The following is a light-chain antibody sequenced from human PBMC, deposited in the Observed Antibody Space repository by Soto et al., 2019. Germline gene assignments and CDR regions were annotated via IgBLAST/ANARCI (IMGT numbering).Light chain of an antibody. CDR3: QQSYSTPLT. Sequence: DIQMTQSPSSLSASVGDRVTITCRASQSISSNLNWYQQKPGKAPKLLISAASSLQSGVPSRFSGSGSGTDFTLTISSLQPEDFATYYCQQSYSTPLTLGPGKKVDI. V-gene: IGKV1-39*01. J-gene: IGKJ3*01. CDR1: QSISSN. CDR2: AAS.